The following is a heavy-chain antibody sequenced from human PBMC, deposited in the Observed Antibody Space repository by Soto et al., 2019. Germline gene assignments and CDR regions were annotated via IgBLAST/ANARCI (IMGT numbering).Heavy chain of an antibody. CDR1: GGSLTGYY. Sequence: QVQLQQWGAGLLKPSETLSLTCTVNGGSLTGYYWSWIRQPPGKGLEWIGEVKDGGSTNYSPSLRGRGSTSADTSKDHFSLRLDSVTAADTAVYSCARGQEGIVATHWDQGALVTVSS. CDR2: VKDGGST. D-gene: IGHD5-12*01. CDR3: ARGQEGIVATH. J-gene: IGHJ4*02. V-gene: IGHV4-34*01.